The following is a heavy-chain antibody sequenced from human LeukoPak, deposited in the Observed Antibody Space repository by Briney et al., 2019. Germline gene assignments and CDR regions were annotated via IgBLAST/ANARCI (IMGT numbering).Heavy chain of an antibody. Sequence: PSETLSLTCRVYGGSLSGYYWTWIRQPPGKGLEWIGEINHSGSINYNPSLKSRVIMSVDTSKNQFSLNVRSVTAADTAVYYCGKFRYGYMGLDSWGQGTLVTVPS. D-gene: IGHD5-24*01. V-gene: IGHV4-34*01. CDR1: GGSLSGYY. J-gene: IGHJ4*02. CDR2: INHSGSI. CDR3: GKFRYGYMGLDS.